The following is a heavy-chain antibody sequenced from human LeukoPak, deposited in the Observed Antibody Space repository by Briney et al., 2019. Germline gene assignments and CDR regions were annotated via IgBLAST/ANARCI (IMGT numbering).Heavy chain of an antibody. J-gene: IGHJ4*02. CDR3: ARVYSGSYHY. CDR2: IYYSGST. V-gene: IGHV4-59*01. D-gene: IGHD1-26*01. CDR1: GGSISSYY. Sequence: SETLSLTCTVSGGSISSYYWSWIRQPPGKGLEWIGYIYYSGSTNYNPSLKSRVTISVDTSKNQFSLKLRSVTAADTAVYYCARVYSGSYHYWGQGTLVTVSS.